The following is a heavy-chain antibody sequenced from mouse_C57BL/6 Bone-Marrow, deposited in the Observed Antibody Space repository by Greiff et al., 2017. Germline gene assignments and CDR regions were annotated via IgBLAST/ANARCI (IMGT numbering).Heavy chain of an antibody. CDR2: ISGSGGNT. CDR1: GFTFSSYT. D-gene: IGHD1-1*01. J-gene: IGHJ2*01. Sequence: EVKLMESGGGLVKPGGSLKLSCAASGFTFSSYTMSWVRQTPEKRLEWVATISGSGGNTYYPDSVKGRFTISRDTAKNTLYLHMSSLRSEDTAFYYCARGYYYGSSLYFDYWGQGTTLTVSS. CDR3: ARGYYYGSSLYFDY. V-gene: IGHV5-9*01.